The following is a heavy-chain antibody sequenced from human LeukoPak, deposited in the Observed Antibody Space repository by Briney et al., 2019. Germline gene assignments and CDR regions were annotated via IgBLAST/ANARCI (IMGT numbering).Heavy chain of an antibody. J-gene: IGHJ4*02. CDR3: ARKRVTVTKFDY. Sequence: GGSLRLSCAGSAFTFSSYSMNWVRQAPGKGLEWVSSISGSSSDIYYADSVKGRFTISRDNAKNSLYLQMKSLRAEDTAVYYCARKRVTVTKFDYWGQGTLVTVSS. V-gene: IGHV3-21*01. CDR1: AFTFSSYS. CDR2: ISGSSSDI. D-gene: IGHD4-17*01.